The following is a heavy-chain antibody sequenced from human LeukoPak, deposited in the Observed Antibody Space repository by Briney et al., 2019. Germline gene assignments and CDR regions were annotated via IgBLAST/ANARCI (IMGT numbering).Heavy chain of an antibody. D-gene: IGHD6-6*01. Sequence: PGGSLRLSCAASGFTFSDYYMSWIRQAPGKGLEWVSYISSSSSYTNYADSVKGRFTISRDNAKNSLYLQMNSLRAEDTAVYYCARTLSSSAHNWFDPWGQGTLVTVSS. V-gene: IGHV3-11*06. CDR2: ISSSSSYT. CDR3: ARTLSSSAHNWFDP. J-gene: IGHJ5*02. CDR1: GFTFSDYY.